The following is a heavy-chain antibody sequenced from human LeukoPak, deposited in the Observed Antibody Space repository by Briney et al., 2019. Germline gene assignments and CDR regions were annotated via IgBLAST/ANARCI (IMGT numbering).Heavy chain of an antibody. CDR3: ARSVGAAAHFDY. V-gene: IGHV4-59*08. Sequence: SETLSLTCTVSGGSIYSYYWSWIRQPPGKGLEWIGYIYYSGSTNYNPSLKSRVTMSVDTSKNQFSLNLSSVTAADTAVYYCARSVGAAAHFDYWGQGTLVTVSS. J-gene: IGHJ4*02. D-gene: IGHD6-13*01. CDR2: IYYSGST. CDR1: GGSIYSYY.